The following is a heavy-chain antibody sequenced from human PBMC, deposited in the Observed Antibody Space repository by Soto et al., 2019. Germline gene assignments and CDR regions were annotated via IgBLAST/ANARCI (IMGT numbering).Heavy chain of an antibody. V-gene: IGHV3-23*01. Sequence: GGSLRLSCAASAFTFSSYAMSWVRQAPGKGLEWVSAISGSGGSTYYADSVKGRFTISRDNSKNTLYLQMNSLRAEDTAVYYCAKDRGWRYYYDSSGLNWGQGTLVTSPQ. CDR3: AKDRGWRYYYDSSGLN. CDR2: ISGSGGST. CDR1: AFTFSSYA. J-gene: IGHJ4*02. D-gene: IGHD3-22*01.